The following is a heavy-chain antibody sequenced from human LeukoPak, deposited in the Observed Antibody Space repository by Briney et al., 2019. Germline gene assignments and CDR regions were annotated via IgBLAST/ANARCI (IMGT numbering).Heavy chain of an antibody. Sequence: GGSLRLSCAASGFTFHDYSLHWVRQAPGKGLEWVSGISWNSGSIGYADSVKGRFTISRDNAKNSLYLQMNSLRAEDTALYYCAKGYGSGSYRFDYWGQGTLVTVSS. CDR1: GFTFHDYS. CDR2: ISWNSGSI. J-gene: IGHJ4*02. D-gene: IGHD3-10*01. V-gene: IGHV3-9*01. CDR3: AKGYGSGSYRFDY.